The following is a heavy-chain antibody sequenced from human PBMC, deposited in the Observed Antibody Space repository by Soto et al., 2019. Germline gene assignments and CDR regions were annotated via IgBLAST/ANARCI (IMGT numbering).Heavy chain of an antibody. Sequence: ASVKVSCKASGYTFTSYYMHWVRQAPGQGLEWMGIINPSGGSTSYAQKFQGRVTMTRDTSTSTVYMELSSLRSEDTAVYYCARAYFGVVIMGNFDYWGQGTLVTVSS. CDR2: INPSGGST. J-gene: IGHJ4*02. V-gene: IGHV1-46*01. CDR3: ARAYFGVVIMGNFDY. CDR1: GYTFTSYY. D-gene: IGHD3-3*01.